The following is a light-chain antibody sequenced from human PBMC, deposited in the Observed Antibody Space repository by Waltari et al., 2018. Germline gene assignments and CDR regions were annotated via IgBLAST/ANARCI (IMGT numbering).Light chain of an antibody. CDR3: QQYGRSPWT. J-gene: IGKJ1*01. Sequence: FVLTQSPGPLSLSPGERVTLSCRASQSVSSNYLPWYQQKLGQAPSLLIYDAPTSATGIADRFSGSGSGTDFTLTISRLEPEDVAVYYCQQYGRSPWTFGQGTKVEIK. CDR1: QSVSSNY. V-gene: IGKV3-20*01. CDR2: DAP.